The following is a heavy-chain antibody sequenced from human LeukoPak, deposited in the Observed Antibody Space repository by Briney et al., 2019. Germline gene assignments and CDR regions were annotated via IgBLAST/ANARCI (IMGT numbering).Heavy chain of an antibody. V-gene: IGHV4-39*01. CDR3: ARGKYYYDPSTAFDI. Sequence: SETLSLTCTVSGGSISSSSYYWGWIRQPPGKGLEWIGSIYYSGSTYYNPSLKSRVTISVDTSKNQFSLKLSSVTAADTAVYYCARGKYYYDPSTAFDIWGQGTMVTVSS. J-gene: IGHJ3*02. CDR1: GGSISSSSYY. D-gene: IGHD3-22*01. CDR2: IYYSGST.